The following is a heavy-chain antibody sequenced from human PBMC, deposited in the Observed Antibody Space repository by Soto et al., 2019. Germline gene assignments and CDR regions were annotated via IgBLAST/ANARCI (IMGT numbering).Heavy chain of an antibody. CDR3: ARDPRPLYKLDF. D-gene: IGHD3-16*01. CDR2: INPNSGDT. Sequence: ASVKVSCKASGYTFNAYYIHWVRQAPGQGLEWVGRINPNSGDTTYTQKFEGRVTMTRDTSISTAYLELSGLRSDDTAIYYCARDPRPLYKLDFWGQGTLVTVSS. V-gene: IGHV1-2*02. J-gene: IGHJ4*02. CDR1: GYTFNAYY.